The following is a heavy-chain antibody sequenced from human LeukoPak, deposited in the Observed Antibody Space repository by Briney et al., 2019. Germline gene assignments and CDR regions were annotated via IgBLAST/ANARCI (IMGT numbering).Heavy chain of an antibody. CDR3: ARAAGPYSSGYYFGGDY. D-gene: IGHD3-22*01. CDR2: ISGSGGST. J-gene: IGHJ4*02. Sequence: GGSLRLSCAASGFTFSSYAMSWVRQAPGKGLEWVSGISGSGGSTYYADSVKGRFTISRDNSKNTLYLQMNSLRSEDTAVYYCARAAGPYSSGYYFGGDYWGQGTLVTVSS. V-gene: IGHV3-23*01. CDR1: GFTFSSYA.